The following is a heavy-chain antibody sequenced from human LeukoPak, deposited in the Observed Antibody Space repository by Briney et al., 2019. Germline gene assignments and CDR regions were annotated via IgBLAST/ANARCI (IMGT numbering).Heavy chain of an antibody. CDR3: ARDYEDWFDP. V-gene: IGHV3-7*01. Sequence: GGSLRLSCAASGFTFSSYWVSWVRQAPGKGLEWVANIKQDGSEKYYVDSVKGRFTISRDNAKNSLYLQMNSLRAEDTAVYYCARDYEDWFDPWGQGTLVTVSS. D-gene: IGHD3-16*01. J-gene: IGHJ5*02. CDR2: IKQDGSEK. CDR1: GFTFSSYW.